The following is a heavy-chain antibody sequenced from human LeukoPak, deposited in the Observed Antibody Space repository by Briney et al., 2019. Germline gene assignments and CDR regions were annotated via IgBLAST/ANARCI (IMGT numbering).Heavy chain of an antibody. CDR2: IYSGGST. CDR3: AREEVVAATAWFDY. J-gene: IGHJ4*02. V-gene: IGHV3-66*01. D-gene: IGHD2-15*01. Sequence: PGGSLRLSCAASGFTVSSNYMSWVRQAPGKGLEWVSVIYSGGSTYYADSVKGRFTISRDNSKNTLYLQMNSLRAEDTAVYYCAREEVVAATAWFDYWGQGTLVTVSS. CDR1: GFTVSSNY.